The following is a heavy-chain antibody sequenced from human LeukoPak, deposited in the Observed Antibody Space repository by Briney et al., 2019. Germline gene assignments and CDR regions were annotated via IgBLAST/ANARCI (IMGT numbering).Heavy chain of an antibody. D-gene: IGHD3-10*01. CDR1: GYTFTSYG. J-gene: IGHJ6*02. CDR3: ARIRFGNYYYYGMDV. Sequence: ASVKVSCKASGYTFTSYGISWVRQAPGQGLEWMGWINPNSGGTNYAQKFQGRVTMTRDTSISTAYMELSRLRSDDTAVYYCARIRFGNYYYYGMDVWGQGTTVTVSS. V-gene: IGHV1-2*02. CDR2: INPNSGGT.